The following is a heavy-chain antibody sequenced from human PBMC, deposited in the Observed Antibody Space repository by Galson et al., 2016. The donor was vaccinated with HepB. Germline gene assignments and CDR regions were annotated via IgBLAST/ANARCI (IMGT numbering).Heavy chain of an antibody. V-gene: IGHV3-23*01. D-gene: IGHD6-13*01. CDR2: ISRTAGRT. CDR3: AKDSGSSSWYGGYYFDV. J-gene: IGHJ4*02. Sequence: SLRLSCAASGFTFSSHAINWVRQAPGKGLEWVSTISRTAGRTYYADSVKGRFTISRDKSKNTLHLQMNSLRAEDTAVYYCAKDSGSSSWYGGYYFDVWGQGTLVTVSS. CDR1: GFTFSSHA.